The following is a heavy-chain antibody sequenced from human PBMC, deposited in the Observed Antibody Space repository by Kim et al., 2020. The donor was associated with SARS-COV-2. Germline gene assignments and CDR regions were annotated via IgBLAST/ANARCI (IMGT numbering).Heavy chain of an antibody. J-gene: IGHJ6*02. D-gene: IGHD5-12*01. CDR3: ARAYSGYDYPPRYYYYGMDV. V-gene: IGHV4-59*13. CDR2: IYYSGST. Sequence: SETLSLTCTVSGGSISSYYWSWIRQPPGKGLEWIGYIYYSGSTNYNPSLKSRVTISVDTSKNQFSLKLSSVTAADTAVYYCARAYSGYDYPPRYYYYGMDVWGQGTTVTVSS. CDR1: GGSISSYY.